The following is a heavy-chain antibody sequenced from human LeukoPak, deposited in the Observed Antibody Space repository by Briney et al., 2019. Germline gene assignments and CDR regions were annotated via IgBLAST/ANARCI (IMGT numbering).Heavy chain of an antibody. V-gene: IGHV4-61*02. CDR1: GGSISSGSYY. CDR3: ARGARGLNYDY. CDR2: IYTSGST. J-gene: IGHJ4*02. D-gene: IGHD3-10*01. Sequence: SETLPLTCTVSGGSISSGSYYWSWIRQPAGKGLEWIGRIYTSGSTNYNPSLKSRVTISVDTSKNQFSLKLSSVTAADTAVYYCARGARGLNYDYWGQGTLVTVSS.